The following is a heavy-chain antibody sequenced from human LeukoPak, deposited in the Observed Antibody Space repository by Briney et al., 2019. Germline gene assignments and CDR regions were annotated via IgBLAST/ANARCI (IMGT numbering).Heavy chain of an antibody. CDR2: IIPIFGTA. CDR3: ARSPYDSSGYYYDY. J-gene: IGHJ4*02. V-gene: IGHV1-69*05. D-gene: IGHD3-22*01. Sequence: ASVKVSCKASGGTFSSYAISWVRQAPGQGLEWMGRIIPIFGTANYAQKFQGRVTITTDESTSTAYMELSSLRSEDTAVYYCARSPYDSSGYYYDYWGQGTLVTVSS. CDR1: GGTFSSYA.